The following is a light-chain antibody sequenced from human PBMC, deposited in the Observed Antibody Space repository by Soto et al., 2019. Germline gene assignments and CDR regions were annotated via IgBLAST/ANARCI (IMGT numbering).Light chain of an antibody. J-gene: IGLJ2*01. CDR3: GTWDSSLSAL. CDR2: ENN. V-gene: IGLV1-51*02. Sequence: QAVVTQPPSVSAAPGQKVTISCSGSSSNIGNNYVSWYQQLPGTAPKLLIYENNKRPLGIPDRFSGSKSGTSATLGITGLQTGDEADYYCGTWDSSLSALFGGGTKLTVL. CDR1: SSNIGNNY.